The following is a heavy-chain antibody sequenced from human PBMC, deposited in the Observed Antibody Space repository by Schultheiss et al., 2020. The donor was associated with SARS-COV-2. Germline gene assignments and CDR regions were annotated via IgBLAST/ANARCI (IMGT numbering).Heavy chain of an antibody. CDR2: INHSGST. J-gene: IGHJ6*02. CDR1: GGSFSGYY. CDR3: ARSFHYDFWSGYYGRGDYYGMDV. D-gene: IGHD3-3*01. Sequence: SETLSLTCVVYGGSFSGYYWSWIRQPPGKGLEWIGEINHSGSTNYNPSLKSRVTISVDTSKNQFSLKLSSVTAADTAVYYCARSFHYDFWSGYYGRGDYYGMDVWGQGTTVTVSS. V-gene: IGHV4-34*01.